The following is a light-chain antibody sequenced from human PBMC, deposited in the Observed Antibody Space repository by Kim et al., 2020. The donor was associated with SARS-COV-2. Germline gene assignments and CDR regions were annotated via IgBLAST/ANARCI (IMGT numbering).Light chain of an antibody. Sequence: GQSITISCTGTSSEVGGYNYVSWYQQHPGKAPKLMIYEVSNRPSGVSDRFSGSKSGNTASLTISGLQPEDEADYFCNSYTTSTTRVFGGGTQLTVL. V-gene: IGLV2-14*03. J-gene: IGLJ2*01. CDR1: SSEVGGYNY. CDR2: EVS. CDR3: NSYTTSTTRV.